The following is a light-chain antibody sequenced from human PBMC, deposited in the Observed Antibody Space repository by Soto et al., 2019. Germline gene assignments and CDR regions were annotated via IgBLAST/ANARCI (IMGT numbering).Light chain of an antibody. J-gene: IGKJ2*01. CDR1: QTADKW. CDR3: QQYNDYPYT. Sequence: DIQVTQSPSTLSASVGDRVIACRASQTADKWVAWYQQKPGKAPNVLIYDASRLESGVPSRFSGSGSGTLFTLTISNLQPDDFATYYCQQYNDYPYTFGQGTKVEI. V-gene: IGKV1-5*01. CDR2: DAS.